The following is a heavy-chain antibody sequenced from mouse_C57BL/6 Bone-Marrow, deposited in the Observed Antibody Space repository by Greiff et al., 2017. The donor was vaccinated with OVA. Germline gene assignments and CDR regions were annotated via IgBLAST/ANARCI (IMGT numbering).Heavy chain of an antibody. CDR3: TRGDYYGGFIAY. Sequence: EVQGVESGEGLVKPGGSLKLSCAASGFTFSSYAMSWVRQTPEKRLEWVAYISSGGDSIYSADTVKGRFTISRDNARNTLYLQMSSLKSEDTAMYYCTRGDYYGGFIAYGGQGTLVTVSA. V-gene: IGHV5-9-1*02. CDR2: ISSGGDSI. CDR1: GFTFSSYA. J-gene: IGHJ3*01. D-gene: IGHD1-1*02.